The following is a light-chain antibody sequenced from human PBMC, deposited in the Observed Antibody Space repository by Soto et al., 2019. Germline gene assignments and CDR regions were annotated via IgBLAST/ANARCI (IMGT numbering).Light chain of an antibody. CDR2: KAS. CDR1: QSISSW. Sequence: DIQMTQSPSTLSASVGDRVTITCRASQSISSWLAWYQQKPGKAPKLLIYKASSLESGVPPKLSGSGSGTEFTLTIISLQPDHLATYYCQQYNSFPTFGQGTKVAIK. V-gene: IGKV1-5*03. CDR3: QQYNSFPT. J-gene: IGKJ1*01.